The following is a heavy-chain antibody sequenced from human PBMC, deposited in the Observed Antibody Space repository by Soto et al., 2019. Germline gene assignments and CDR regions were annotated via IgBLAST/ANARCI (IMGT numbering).Heavy chain of an antibody. CDR2: IIPIFGTA. Sequence: QVQLVQSGAAVKKPGSSVKVSCKASGGTFSRYAISWGRQAPGQGLEWMGGIIPIFGTANYAQKFQGRVTSTADESTSTAYMQLSSLRSEDTAVYYCARARPQWLHPGLDYWGQGTPVTVSS. J-gene: IGHJ4*02. CDR3: ARARPQWLHPGLDY. V-gene: IGHV1-69*01. CDR1: GGTFSRYA. D-gene: IGHD6-19*01.